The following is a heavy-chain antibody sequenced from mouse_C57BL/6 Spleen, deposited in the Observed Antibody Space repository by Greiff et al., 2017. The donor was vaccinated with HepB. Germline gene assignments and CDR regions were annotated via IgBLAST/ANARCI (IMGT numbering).Heavy chain of an antibody. CDR3: ARNDYGSRSAMDY. J-gene: IGHJ4*01. V-gene: IGHV1-26*01. D-gene: IGHD1-1*01. Sequence: EVQLQQSGPELVKTGASVKISCKASGYTFTDYYMNWVKQSHGKSLEWIGDINPNNGGTSYNQKFKGKATLTVDKSSSTAYMELRRLTSEDSAVYYCARNDYGSRSAMDYWGQGTSVTVSS. CDR2: INPNNGGT. CDR1: GYTFTDYY.